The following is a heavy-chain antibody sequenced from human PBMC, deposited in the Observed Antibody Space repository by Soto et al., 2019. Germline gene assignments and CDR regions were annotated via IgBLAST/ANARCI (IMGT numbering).Heavy chain of an antibody. CDR3: ATGYCSGGSCYPRYYFDY. CDR1: GGSISSSNW. V-gene: IGHV4-4*02. J-gene: IGHJ4*02. Sequence: QVQLQESGPGLVKPSGTLSLTCAVSGGSISSSNWWSWVRQPPGKGLEWIGEIYHSGSTNYNPSLKSRVTISVDKSKNQFSLKLSSVTAADTAVYYCATGYCSGGSCYPRYYFDYWGQGTLVTVSS. CDR2: IYHSGST. D-gene: IGHD2-15*01.